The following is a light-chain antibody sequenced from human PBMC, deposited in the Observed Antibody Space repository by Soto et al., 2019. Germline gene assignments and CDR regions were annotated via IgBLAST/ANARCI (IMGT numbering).Light chain of an antibody. J-gene: IGKJ5*01. CDR1: QSVSIN. CDR2: GAS. V-gene: IGKV3-15*01. Sequence: PGERATLFCRASQSVSINLAWYQQNPGQAPRLLIYGASTRATGVPARFSGSGSGTEFTLSINSLQSEDFALYYCQQYSDWPLTFGLGTRLEI. CDR3: QQYSDWPLT.